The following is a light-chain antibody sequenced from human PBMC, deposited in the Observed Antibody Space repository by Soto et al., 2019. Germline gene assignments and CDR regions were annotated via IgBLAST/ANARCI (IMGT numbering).Light chain of an antibody. Sequence: EIVLTQSPATLSLSPGERVTLSCRASQSVSSYLAWYQQKPGQAPRLLIYDASNRATGVPARFSGSGSGTDFTLTISSLEPEDLAVYYCQQRSNWPPDFGQGTKVDIK. J-gene: IGKJ2*01. V-gene: IGKV3-11*01. CDR2: DAS. CDR1: QSVSSY. CDR3: QQRSNWPPD.